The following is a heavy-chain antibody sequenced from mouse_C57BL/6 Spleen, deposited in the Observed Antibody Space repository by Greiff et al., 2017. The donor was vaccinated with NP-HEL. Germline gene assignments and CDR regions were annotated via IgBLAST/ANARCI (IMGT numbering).Heavy chain of an antibody. Sequence: VQLQQSGAELVRPGASVKLSCTASGFNIKDDYMHWVKQRPEQGLEWIGWIDPENGDTEYASKFQGKATITADTSSNTAYLQLSSLTSEDTAVYYCTTRGNYVGFDYWGQGTTLTVSS. CDR2: IDPENGDT. D-gene: IGHD2-1*01. CDR1: GFNIKDDY. V-gene: IGHV14-4*01. J-gene: IGHJ2*01. CDR3: TTRGNYVGFDY.